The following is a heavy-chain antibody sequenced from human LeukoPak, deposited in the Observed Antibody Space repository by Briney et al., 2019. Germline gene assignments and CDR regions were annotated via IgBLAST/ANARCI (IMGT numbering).Heavy chain of an antibody. CDR3: ARRGFYDTSGYLFDY. Sequence: GGSLRLSCAASGFTLSTYEMNWVRQAPGKGLEWVSCITTSGSTMYYADSVKGRFTISRDNAKSSLYLQMNSLRAEDTAVYYCARRGFYDTSGYLFDYWGQGTLVTVSS. CDR2: ITTSGSTM. D-gene: IGHD3-22*01. J-gene: IGHJ4*02. CDR1: GFTLSTYE. V-gene: IGHV3-48*03.